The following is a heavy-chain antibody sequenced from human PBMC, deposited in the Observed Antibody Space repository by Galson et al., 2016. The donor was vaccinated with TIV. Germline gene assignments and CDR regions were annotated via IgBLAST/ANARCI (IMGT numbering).Heavy chain of an antibody. Sequence: QSGAEVKKPGEPLKISCEGSGYSFSSYWIGWVRHKPGEGLEWIGIIHPADSDTRYSPSFRGQVTMSADKAINGAYLPWRTLKASDSAMYYCARRKEVTSNRRDAFDLWGQGTMVIVSS. CDR3: ARRKEVTSNRRDAFDL. V-gene: IGHV5-51*01. CDR1: GYSFSSYW. CDR2: IHPADSDT. D-gene: IGHD2-21*02. J-gene: IGHJ3*01.